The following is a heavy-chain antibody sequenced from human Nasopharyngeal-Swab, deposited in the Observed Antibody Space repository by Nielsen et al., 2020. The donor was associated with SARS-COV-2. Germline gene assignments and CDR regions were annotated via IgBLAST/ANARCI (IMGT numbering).Heavy chain of an antibody. Sequence: GGSLRLSCAASGFTFSSYSMNWVRQAPGKGLEWVSSISSSSSYIYYADSVKGRFTISRDNAKNSLYLQMNSLRAEDTAVYYCARASRGTSTRTFDYWAREPWSPSPQ. D-gene: IGHD1-1*01. CDR2: ISSSSSYI. CDR1: GFTFSSYS. V-gene: IGHV3-21*01. CDR3: ARASRGTSTRTFDY. J-gene: IGHJ4*02.